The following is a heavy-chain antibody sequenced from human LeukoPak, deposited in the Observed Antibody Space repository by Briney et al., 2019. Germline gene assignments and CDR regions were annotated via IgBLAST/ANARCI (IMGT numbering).Heavy chain of an antibody. CDR1: GFTFSSYG. J-gene: IGHJ4*02. Sequence: GGSLRLSCAASGFTFSSYGMSWVRQAPGKGLEWVSAISGSGGSTYYADSVKGRFTISRDSSKNTLYLQMNSLRAEDTAVYYCARHPFYDYVWGSYRYPYYFDYWGQGTLVTVSS. V-gene: IGHV3-23*01. CDR2: ISGSGGST. D-gene: IGHD3-16*02. CDR3: ARHPFYDYVWGSYRYPYYFDY.